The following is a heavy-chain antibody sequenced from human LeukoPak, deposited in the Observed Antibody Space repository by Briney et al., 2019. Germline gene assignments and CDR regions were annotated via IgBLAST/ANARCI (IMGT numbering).Heavy chain of an antibody. CDR3: ARGRYFEF. CDR2: IYNTGST. V-gene: IGHV4-4*07. J-gene: IGHJ4*02. CDR1: GGSICSYY. Sequence: QTSETLSLTCTVSGGSICSYYWSWIRQPAGKGLEWIGRIYNTGSTKYNPSLKSRLTMSVDTSKNQFSLKLSSVTAADTAVYYCARGRYFEFWGQGTPVTVSS.